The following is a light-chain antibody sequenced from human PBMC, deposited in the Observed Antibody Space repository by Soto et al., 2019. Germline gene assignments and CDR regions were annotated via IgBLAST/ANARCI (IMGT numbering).Light chain of an antibody. V-gene: IGKV3-20*01. CDR1: QSVSSSY. CDR3: QQYTGPPTT. J-gene: IGKJ5*01. Sequence: EIVLTQSPGTLSLSPGERATLSCRASQSVSSSYLAWYQQKPGQSPRLLIYGASTRAAGIPERFSGSGSGTDFTLTITRLEPEDSAVYFCQQYTGPPTTFGQGTRLEIK. CDR2: GAS.